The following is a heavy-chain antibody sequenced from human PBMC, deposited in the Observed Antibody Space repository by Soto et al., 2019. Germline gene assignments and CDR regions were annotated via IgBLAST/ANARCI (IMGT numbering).Heavy chain of an antibody. CDR2: INHSGRV. V-gene: IGHV4-34*01. CDR1: GGSFSGHS. Sequence: ASETLSLTCAVYGGSFSGHSWTWIHQSPGKGLEWIGDINHSGRVNYSPSLKSRVTISLDTSKNQFPLTLSAVTAADTAMYYCSTRAYDTNGYYRFDPWGQGTLVTVSS. CDR3: STRAYDTNGYYRFDP. D-gene: IGHD3-22*01. J-gene: IGHJ5*01.